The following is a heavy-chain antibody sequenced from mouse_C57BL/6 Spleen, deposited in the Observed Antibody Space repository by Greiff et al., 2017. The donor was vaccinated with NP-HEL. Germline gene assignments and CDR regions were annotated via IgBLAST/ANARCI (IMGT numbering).Heavy chain of an antibody. Sequence: EVQLVESGGGLVQPGGSLSLSCAASGFTFTDYYMSWVRQPPGKALEWLGFIRNKANGYTTEYSASVKGRFTISRDNSQSILYLQMNALRAEDSATYYCAGNWDDWYFDVWGTGTTVTVSS. D-gene: IGHD4-1*01. J-gene: IGHJ1*03. V-gene: IGHV7-3*01. CDR3: AGNWDDWYFDV. CDR2: IRNKANGYTT. CDR1: GFTFTDYY.